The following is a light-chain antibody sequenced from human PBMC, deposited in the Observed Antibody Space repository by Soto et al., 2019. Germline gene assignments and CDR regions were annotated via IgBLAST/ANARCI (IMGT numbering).Light chain of an antibody. V-gene: IGKV1-39*01. Sequence: DIQMAQSPSSLSASVGDRDTIPCRASQSIGFYLNWYQQKPGKAHKVLIYAASNLQSGVPSRFSGSGSGTEFTLTISSLQPEDFATYYCQQSYSIPITFGQGTRLEIK. CDR3: QQSYSIPIT. CDR1: QSIGFY. CDR2: AAS. J-gene: IGKJ5*01.